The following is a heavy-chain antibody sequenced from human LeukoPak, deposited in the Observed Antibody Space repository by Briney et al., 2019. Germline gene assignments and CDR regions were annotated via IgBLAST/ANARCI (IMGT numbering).Heavy chain of an antibody. D-gene: IGHD4-17*01. CDR1: GGSISSGAYY. J-gene: IGHJ4*02. CDR3: ARDVKSAVTTYCDY. Sequence: SETLSLSCTVSGGSISSGAYYWGWIRQPPGKGLEWIGYIYYSGSTYYNPSLKSRVTISVDTSKNQFSLKLSSVTAADMAVYYCARDVKSAVTTYCDYWGQGTLVTISS. V-gene: IGHV4-30-4*01. CDR2: IYYSGST.